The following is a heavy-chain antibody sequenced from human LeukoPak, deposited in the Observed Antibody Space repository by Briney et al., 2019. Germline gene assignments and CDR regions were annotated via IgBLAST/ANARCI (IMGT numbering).Heavy chain of an antibody. V-gene: IGHV3-11*01. CDR2: MSSSDSTI. J-gene: IGHJ4*02. CDR1: GFPFSNSD. Sequence: PGGSLRLSCAVSGFPFSNSDMHWVRQAPGKGPVWFSYMSSSDSTIYYADSTKARFTISRDNAKNSLYLQMNSLRAEDTAVYYCARDVDYWGQGPLVTVSS. CDR3: ARDVDY.